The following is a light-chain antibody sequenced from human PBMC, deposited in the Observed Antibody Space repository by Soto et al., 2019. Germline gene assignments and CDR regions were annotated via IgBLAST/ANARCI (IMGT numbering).Light chain of an antibody. CDR2: EAS. J-gene: IGKJ5*01. CDR3: QHYGSSPPVT. CDR1: QSISSGY. V-gene: IGKV3-20*01. Sequence: EIVLTQSPGTLSLSPGQRATLSCRASQSISSGYLAWYQQKPGQAPRLLVFEASNRATGIPDRFSGSGSGTDFTLTISRLEPEDFAVYYCQHYGSSPPVTFGQGTRLEIK.